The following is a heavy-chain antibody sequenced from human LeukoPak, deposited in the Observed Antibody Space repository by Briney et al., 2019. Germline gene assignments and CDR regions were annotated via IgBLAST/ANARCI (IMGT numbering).Heavy chain of an antibody. V-gene: IGHV3-7*01. J-gene: IGHJ4*02. Sequence: PGGSLRLSCAASGFTFSSYWMSWVRQAPGKGLAWVAHIKQDGSEKYYVDSVKGRFTISRDNAKNSLYLQMNSLRAEDTAVYYCARELIMDYSKNGGPFDYWGQGTLVTVSS. CDR1: GFTFSSYW. CDR2: IKQDGSEK. CDR3: ARELIMDYSKNGGPFDY. D-gene: IGHD4-11*01.